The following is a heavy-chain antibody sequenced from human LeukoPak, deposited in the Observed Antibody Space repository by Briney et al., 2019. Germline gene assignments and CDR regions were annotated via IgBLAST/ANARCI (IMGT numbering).Heavy chain of an antibody. CDR1: GFTFSSYA. J-gene: IGHJ4*02. CDR3: ARKASNFDY. V-gene: IGHV3-23*01. Sequence: GGSLRLSCAASGFTFSSYAMSWVRRAPGKGLEWVSGILSSGGSTYYADSVKGRFTISRDNAKNTLYLQMSSLRAEDTAVYYCARKASNFDYWGQGSLVTVSS. CDR2: ILSSGGST.